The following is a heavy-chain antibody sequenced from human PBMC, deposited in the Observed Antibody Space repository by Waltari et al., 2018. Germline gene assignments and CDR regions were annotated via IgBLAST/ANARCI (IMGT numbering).Heavy chain of an antibody. CDR1: VYTFTGPV. V-gene: IGHV1-2*01. Sequence: QVHLVQSGAEVKKPGASVTVSCKASVYTFTGPVLHWLLQSPGQGLEWVGAVNPKTGDTYAAQKVEGRGTRNRDTSNRTADVDLSRMTCDDTGVYDWARVLDDGWGGYHPNEVFEFGGQGTVV. CDR2: VNPKTGDT. D-gene: IGHD3-16*02. CDR3: ARVLDDGWGGYHPNEVFEF. J-gene: IGHJ3*01.